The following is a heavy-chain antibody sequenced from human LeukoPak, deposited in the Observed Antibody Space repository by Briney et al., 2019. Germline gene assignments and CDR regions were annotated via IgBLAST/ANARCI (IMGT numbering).Heavy chain of an antibody. V-gene: IGHV3-30*18. D-gene: IGHD4-17*01. CDR2: ISYDGSNK. Sequence: GRSLRLSCAASGFTFSSYGMHWVRQAPGKGLEWVAVISYDGSNKYYADSVKGRFTISRDNSKNTLYLQMNSLRAEDTAVYYCAKDHMTTVTRGLDYWGQGTLVTVSS. CDR3: AKDHMTTVTRGLDY. J-gene: IGHJ4*02. CDR1: GFTFSSYG.